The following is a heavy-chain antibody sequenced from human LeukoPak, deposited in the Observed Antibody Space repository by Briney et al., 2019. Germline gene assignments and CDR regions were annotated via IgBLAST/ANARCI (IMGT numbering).Heavy chain of an antibody. CDR1: GGSFSGYY. CDR2: INHSGST. J-gene: IGHJ4*02. Sequence: PSETLSLTCAVYGGSFSGYYWSWIRQPPGKGLEWIGEINHSGSTNYNPSLKSRVTISVDTSKNQFSLKLSSVTAADTAVYYCARGRGYYYGSGSYYPPKKLISFDYWGQGTLVTVSS. CDR3: ARGRGYYYGSGSYYPPKKLISFDY. D-gene: IGHD3-10*01. V-gene: IGHV4-34*01.